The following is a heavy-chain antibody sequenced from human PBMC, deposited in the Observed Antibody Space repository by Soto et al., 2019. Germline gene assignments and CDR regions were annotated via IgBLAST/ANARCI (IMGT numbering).Heavy chain of an antibody. CDR1: GFTFSSYA. D-gene: IGHD1-26*01. CDR3: AKDQDRTPIVGAPTRGAFDI. CDR2: ISGSGGST. J-gene: IGHJ3*02. Sequence: GGSLRLSCAASGFTFSSYAMSWVRQAPGKGLEWVSAISGSGGSTYYADSVKGRFTISRDNSKNTLYLQMNSLRAEDTAVYYCAKDQDRTPIVGAPTRGAFDIWGQGTMVTVSS. V-gene: IGHV3-23*01.